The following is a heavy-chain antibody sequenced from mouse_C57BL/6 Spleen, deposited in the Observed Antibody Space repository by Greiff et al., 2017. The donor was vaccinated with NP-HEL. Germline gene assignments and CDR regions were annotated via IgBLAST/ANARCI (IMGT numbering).Heavy chain of an antibody. CDR1: GYTFTDHT. J-gene: IGHJ3*01. V-gene: IGHV1-78*01. D-gene: IGHD2-4*01. CDR2: IYPRDGST. CDR3: ARSGDYYYDYDEGVG. Sequence: VMLVESDAELVKPGASVKISCKVSGYTFTDHTIHWMKQRPEQGLEWIGYIYPRDGSTKYNEKFKGKATLTADKSSSTAYMQLNSLTSEDSAVYFCARSGDYYYDYDEGVGWGQGTLVTVSA.